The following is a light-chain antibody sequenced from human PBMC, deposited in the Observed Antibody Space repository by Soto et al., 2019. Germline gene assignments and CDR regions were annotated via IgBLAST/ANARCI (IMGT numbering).Light chain of an antibody. CDR1: QTISSW. CDR3: QHYKSYAEA. Sequence: IQMTQSTSTLSGSVGDRVTITCRASQTISSWLAWYQQKPGKAPKILIYKASTLKSGVPSRFSGSGSGTEFTLTISSLQPDDFATYYCQHYKSYAEAFGQGTKVELK. CDR2: KAS. V-gene: IGKV1-5*03. J-gene: IGKJ1*01.